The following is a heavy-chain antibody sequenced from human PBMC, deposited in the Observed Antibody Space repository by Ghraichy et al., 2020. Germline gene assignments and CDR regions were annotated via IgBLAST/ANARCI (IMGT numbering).Heavy chain of an antibody. V-gene: IGHV4-59*01. J-gene: IGHJ5*02. CDR3: AAERCAGGSCYSFS. CDR1: GGSISSYY. Sequence: ESLNISCTVSGGSISSYYWNWIRQPPGKGLEWIGYISYTGSNNYNPSLKSRVTISVDTSKNQFSLKLTSVTAPDTAVYYCAAERCAGGSCYSFSCGQGALVTVSS. D-gene: IGHD2-15*01. CDR2: ISYTGSN.